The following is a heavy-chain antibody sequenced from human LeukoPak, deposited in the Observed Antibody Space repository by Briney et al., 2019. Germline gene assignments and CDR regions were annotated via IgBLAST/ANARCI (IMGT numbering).Heavy chain of an antibody. J-gene: IGHJ4*02. CDR3: AREPYSSGRVDY. CDR1: GFTFSYYN. CDR2: ISTSSSYI. Sequence: GGSLRLSCAASGFTFSYYNMNWVRQAPGKGLEWVSSISTSSSYIYYADSVKGRFTISRDNAKNSLYLQMNSLRAEDTAVYYCAREPYSSGRVDYWGQGTLVTVSS. D-gene: IGHD6-19*01. V-gene: IGHV3-21*01.